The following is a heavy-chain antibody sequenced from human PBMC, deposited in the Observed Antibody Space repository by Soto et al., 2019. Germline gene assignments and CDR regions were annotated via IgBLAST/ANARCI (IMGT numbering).Heavy chain of an antibody. V-gene: IGHV3-23*01. Sequence: EVQLLESGGALVQPGGSLRLSCAASGFTFSSYVMNWVRQAPGQGLQWVSSISSRGASTFYADSVKGRFTISRDNSNNTPYLQIDSLRGEDAAIYYCAKDKWPYRRESPCDIWGRGKVVIVSS. J-gene: IGHJ3*02. CDR1: GFTFSSYV. CDR3: AKDKWPYRRESPCDI. CDR2: ISSRGAST. D-gene: IGHD3-16*01.